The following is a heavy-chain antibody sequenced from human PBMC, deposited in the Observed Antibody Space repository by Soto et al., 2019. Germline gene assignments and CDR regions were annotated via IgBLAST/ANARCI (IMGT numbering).Heavy chain of an antibody. CDR3: ARVTYYDFWSGYRTFDY. D-gene: IGHD3-3*01. CDR2: IYYSGST. V-gene: IGHV4-30-4*01. Sequence: QVQLQESGPGLVKPSQTLSLTCTVSGGSISSGDYYWSWIRQPPGKGLEWIGYIYYSGSTYYNPSLKSRVTISVDTSKNQFSRKLSSVTAADTAVYYCARVTYYDFWSGYRTFDYWGQGTLVTVSS. CDR1: GGSISSGDYY. J-gene: IGHJ4*02.